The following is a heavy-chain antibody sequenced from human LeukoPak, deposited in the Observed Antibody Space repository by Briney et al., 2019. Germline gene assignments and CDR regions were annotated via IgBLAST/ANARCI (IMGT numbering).Heavy chain of an antibody. D-gene: IGHD3-22*01. CDR2: IIPIFGTA. V-gene: IGHV1-69*13. Sequence: SVTVSCTASGGTFSSYAISWVRQAPGQGLEWMGGIIPIFGTANYAQKFQGRVTITADESTSTAYMELSSLRSEDTAVYYCARGDYYDSSGYYPDYWGQGTLVTVSS. J-gene: IGHJ4*02. CDR3: ARGDYYDSSGYYPDY. CDR1: GGTFSSYA.